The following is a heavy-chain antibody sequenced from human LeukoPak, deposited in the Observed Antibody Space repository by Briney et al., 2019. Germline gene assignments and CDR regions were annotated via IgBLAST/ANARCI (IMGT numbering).Heavy chain of an antibody. CDR3: AKDLSQYDSSGYRYFGY. V-gene: IGHV3-53*05. Sequence: GGSLRLSCAASGFTVSSNNMSWVRQAPGKGLEWVSVIYSGGSTYYADSVKGRFTISRDNSKNTLYLQMDSLRAEDTAVYYCAKDLSQYDSSGYRYFGYWGQGSPVTVSS. CDR2: IYSGGST. CDR1: GFTVSSNN. D-gene: IGHD3-22*01. J-gene: IGHJ4*02.